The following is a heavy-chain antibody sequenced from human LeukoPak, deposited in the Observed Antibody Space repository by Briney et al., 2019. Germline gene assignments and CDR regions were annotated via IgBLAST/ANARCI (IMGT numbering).Heavy chain of an antibody. CDR1: GGSFSGYY. Sequence: SETLPLTCAVYGGSFSGYYWSWIRQPPGKGLEWIGEIKHSGSTNYNPSLKSRVTISVDTSKNQFSLKLSSVTAADTAVYYCARGRTGGGFDYWGQGTLVTVSS. J-gene: IGHJ4*02. CDR3: ARGRTGGGFDY. V-gene: IGHV4-34*01. CDR2: IKHSGST. D-gene: IGHD3-16*01.